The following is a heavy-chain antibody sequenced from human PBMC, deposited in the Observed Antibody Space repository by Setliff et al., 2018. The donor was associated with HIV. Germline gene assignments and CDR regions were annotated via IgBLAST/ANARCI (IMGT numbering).Heavy chain of an antibody. V-gene: IGHV1-69*13. CDR1: GYIFTSYG. CDR2: IIPMFGTT. J-gene: IGHJ4*02. D-gene: IGHD4-4*01. Sequence: ASVKVSCKASGYIFTSYGISWVRQAPGHGLEWMGGIIPMFGTTNYAQKLQGRVTLSADESTSTAYMQLSSLTSEDTAVYYCARGRWLQSFDYWGQGTLVTGLL. CDR3: ARGRWLQSFDY.